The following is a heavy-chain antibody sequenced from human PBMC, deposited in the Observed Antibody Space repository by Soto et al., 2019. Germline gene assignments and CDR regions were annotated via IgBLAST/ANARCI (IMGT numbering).Heavy chain of an antibody. J-gene: IGHJ4*02. CDR3: ARDYASRIGGSGNGFDY. D-gene: IGHD1-26*01. CDR1: GGSVSSGSYY. Sequence: QVQLQESGPGLVKPSETLSLTCTVSGGSVSSGSYYWSWTRQPPGKGLEWIGYIYYSGITDYNPSLKSRVTISVDTSKNQFSLKLSSVTAADTAVYYCARDYASRIGGSGNGFDYWGQGTLVTVSS. CDR2: IYYSGIT. V-gene: IGHV4-61*01.